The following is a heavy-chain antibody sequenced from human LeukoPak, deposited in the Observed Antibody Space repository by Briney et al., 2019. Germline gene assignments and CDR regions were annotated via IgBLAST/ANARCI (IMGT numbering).Heavy chain of an antibody. V-gene: IGHV4-61*09. CDR3: ATDELSRPNYLGY. Sequence: PSETLSLTCTVSGGSISSGGYYWSWIRQPAGKGLEWIGHIYSTGSTNYNPSLKSRVTMSVDTSKNQFSLKLSSVTAADTAVYYCATDELSRPNYLGYWGQGTLVTVSS. J-gene: IGHJ4*02. D-gene: IGHD2/OR15-2a*01. CDR2: IYSTGST. CDR1: GGSISSGGYY.